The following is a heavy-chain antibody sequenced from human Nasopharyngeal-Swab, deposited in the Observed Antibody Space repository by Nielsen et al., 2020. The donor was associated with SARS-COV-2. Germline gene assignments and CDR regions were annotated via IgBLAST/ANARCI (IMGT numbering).Heavy chain of an antibody. J-gene: IGHJ5*02. CDR3: ATGRAAAGLRVGFDP. CDR1: GGTFSSYA. CDR2: IIPIFGTA. D-gene: IGHD6-13*01. V-gene: IGHV1-69*13. Sequence: SVKVSCKASGGTFSSYAISWVRQAPGQGLEWMGGIIPIFGTANYAQKFQGRVTITADESTSTAYMELSSLRSEDTAVYYCATGRAAAGLRVGFDPWGQGTLVTVSS.